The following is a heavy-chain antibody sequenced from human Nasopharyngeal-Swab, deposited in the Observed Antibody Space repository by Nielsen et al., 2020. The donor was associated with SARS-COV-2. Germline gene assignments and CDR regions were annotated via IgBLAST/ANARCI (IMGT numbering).Heavy chain of an antibody. J-gene: IGHJ4*02. CDR3: ALWSQNHFDY. CDR2: ISSSGNT. Sequence: GESLKISCDVSAFTLVYYSMNWVRQAPGKGPEWVATISSSGNTHYSDSAKGRFSISTDKSKIAFYLQMTSLRAEDTALYYRALWSQNHFDYWGRGTQVTVSS. CDR1: AFTLVYYS. V-gene: IGHV3-23*01. D-gene: IGHD2-8*02.